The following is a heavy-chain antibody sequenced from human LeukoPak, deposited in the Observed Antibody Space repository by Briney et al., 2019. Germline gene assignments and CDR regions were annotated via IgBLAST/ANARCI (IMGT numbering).Heavy chain of an antibody. J-gene: IGHJ4*02. CDR1: GYTFTSYD. CDR3: ALLYYNSSGYNSLDY. CDR2: INPNSGGT. Sequence: ASVKVSCKASGYTFTSYDINWVRQATGQGLEWMGWINPNSGGTNYTQKFQGRVTMTRDTSISTAYMELSRLRSDDTAVYYCALLYYNSSGYNSLDYWGQGTLVTVSS. V-gene: IGHV1-2*02. D-gene: IGHD3-22*01.